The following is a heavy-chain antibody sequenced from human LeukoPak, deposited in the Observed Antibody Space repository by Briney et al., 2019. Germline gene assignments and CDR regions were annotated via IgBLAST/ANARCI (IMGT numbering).Heavy chain of an antibody. Sequence: ASVKVSCKASGYTFISYGISWVRQAPGQGLEWMGWINPNSGGTNYAQKFQGRVTMTRDTSISTAYMELSRLRSDDTAVYYCARDSVGGPSTGRHCYYGMDVWGQGTTVTVSS. CDR2: INPNSGGT. V-gene: IGHV1-2*02. CDR3: ARDSVGGPSTGRHCYYGMDV. CDR1: GYTFISYG. J-gene: IGHJ6*02. D-gene: IGHD1-26*01.